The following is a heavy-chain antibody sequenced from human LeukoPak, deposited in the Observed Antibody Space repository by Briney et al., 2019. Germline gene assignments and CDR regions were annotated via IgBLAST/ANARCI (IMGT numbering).Heavy chain of an antibody. Sequence: ASAKVSCKASGYTFTNYYMHWVRQAPGQGLEWMGIIIPSGGSTSYAQKFQGRVTMTRDMSTSTVYMELSSLRSEDTAVYYCVRGSSSSWYPYWGQGTLVTVSS. CDR3: VRGSSSSWYPY. D-gene: IGHD6-13*01. CDR2: IIPSGGST. J-gene: IGHJ4*02. V-gene: IGHV1-46*01. CDR1: GYTFTNYY.